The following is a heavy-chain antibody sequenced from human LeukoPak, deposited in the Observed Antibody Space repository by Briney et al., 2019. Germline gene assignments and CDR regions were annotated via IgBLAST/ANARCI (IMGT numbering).Heavy chain of an antibody. V-gene: IGHV3-23*01. J-gene: IGHJ6*02. CDR2: ISASGGNT. D-gene: IGHD2-8*01. Sequence: PGGSLRLSCAASGFTFSTYAMSWVRQAPGKGLEWVSVISASGGNTYDADSVKGRFSISRDNSKNTLYLQMHSLRAEDTAVYYCAKSLGVGYYYYGMDVWGQGTTVIVSS. CDR1: GFTFSTYA. CDR3: AKSLGVGYYYYGMDV.